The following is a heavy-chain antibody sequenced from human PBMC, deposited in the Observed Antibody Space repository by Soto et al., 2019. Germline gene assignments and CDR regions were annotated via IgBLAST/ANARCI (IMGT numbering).Heavy chain of an antibody. J-gene: IGHJ4*02. D-gene: IGHD4-17*01. CDR2: IYYSGSA. V-gene: IGHV4-59*08. CDR1: GGSISSYY. CDR3: ARNYGGNVDY. Sequence: QVQLQESGPGLVRPSETLSLTCTVSGGSISSYYWSWIRQPPGKGLEWIGYIYYSGSANYNPSLKSRVTISVDTSNNQFSVKLISATAADTAVYYCARNYGGNVDYWGQGTLVTVSS.